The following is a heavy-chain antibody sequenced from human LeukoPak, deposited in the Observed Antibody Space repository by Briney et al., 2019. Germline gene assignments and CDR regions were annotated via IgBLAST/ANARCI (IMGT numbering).Heavy chain of an antibody. Sequence: GGSLRLSCVASGFAFSSFAMSWFRQAPGKGLEWIGFIRSSIYGGTPKAAASVKGRFIFSRDDSKGVAYLRMNSLKTDDTAVYYCSREWGNGNDLRPDSWGQGTLVTVSS. CDR3: SREWGNGNDLRPDS. D-gene: IGHD1-1*01. J-gene: IGHJ4*02. CDR1: GFAFSSFA. CDR2: IRSSIYGGTP. V-gene: IGHV3-49*03.